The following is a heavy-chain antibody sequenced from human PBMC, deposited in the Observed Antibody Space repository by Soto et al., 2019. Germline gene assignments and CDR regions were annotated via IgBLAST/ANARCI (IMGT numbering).Heavy chain of an antibody. D-gene: IGHD2-21*01. V-gene: IGHV4-61*01. Sequence: SETPVLTCSVSGGSVSSESYYWSWIRQTPGKGLEWIGNVENSGSTKYNPSLKSRVTISVDTSKNQFSLKLSSVTGADTAVYYCARERGDSHWIDPWGQGTLVTVSS. CDR3: ARERGDSHWIDP. CDR2: VENSGST. CDR1: GGSVSSESYY. J-gene: IGHJ5*02.